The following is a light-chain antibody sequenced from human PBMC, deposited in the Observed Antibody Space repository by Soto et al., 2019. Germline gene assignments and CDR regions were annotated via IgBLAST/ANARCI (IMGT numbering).Light chain of an antibody. CDR2: EGS. CDR3: CSYAGSSTFVV. J-gene: IGLJ2*01. V-gene: IGLV2-23*03. Sequence: QSALTQPASVSGSPGQSITISCTGIRSDVGSYNLVSWYQQHPGKAPKLMIYEGSKRPSGVSNRFSGSKSGNTASLTISGLQAEDEADYYCCSYAGSSTFVVFGGGTKVTVL. CDR1: RSDVGSYNL.